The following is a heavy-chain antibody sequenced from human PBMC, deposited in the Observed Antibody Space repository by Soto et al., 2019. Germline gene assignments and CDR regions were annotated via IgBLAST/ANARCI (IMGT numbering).Heavy chain of an antibody. CDR2: ISSSSGTI. J-gene: IGHJ3*02. Sequence: GGSLRLSCAASGFTFSTYSMNWVRQAPGKGLEWVSYISSSSGTIYYADSVKGRFTISRDNSKNTLYLQMNSLRAEDTAVYYCAKFLGDSSGCSGHAFDIWGQGTMVTVSS. V-gene: IGHV3-48*01. D-gene: IGHD3-22*01. CDR3: AKFLGDSSGCSGHAFDI. CDR1: GFTFSTYS.